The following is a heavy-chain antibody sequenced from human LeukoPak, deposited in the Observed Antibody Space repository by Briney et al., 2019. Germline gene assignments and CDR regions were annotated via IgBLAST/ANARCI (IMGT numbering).Heavy chain of an antibody. J-gene: IGHJ5*02. Sequence: SQTLSLTCAISGDSVSSNSAAWNWIRQSPSRGLEWLGRTYYRPKWYNDYAVSVKSRITINPDTSKNQFSLQLNSVTPEDTAVYYCARAGYYDILTGYYRRGQFDPWGQGTLVTVSS. CDR3: ARAGYYDILTGYYRRGQFDP. CDR1: GDSVSSNSAA. V-gene: IGHV6-1*01. D-gene: IGHD3-9*01. CDR2: TYYRPKWYN.